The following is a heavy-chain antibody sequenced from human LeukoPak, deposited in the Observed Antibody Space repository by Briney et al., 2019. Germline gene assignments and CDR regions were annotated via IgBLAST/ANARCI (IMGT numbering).Heavy chain of an antibody. CDR2: MNPNSGNT. Sequence: ASVTVSCKASGYTFTSYDINWVRQATGQGLEWMGWMNPNSGNTGYAQKFQGRVTMTRNTSISTAYMELSSLRSEDTAVYYCARRGSGWDTWDYWGQGTLVTVSS. V-gene: IGHV1-8*01. CDR3: ARRGSGWDTWDY. D-gene: IGHD6-19*01. CDR1: GYTFTSYD. J-gene: IGHJ4*02.